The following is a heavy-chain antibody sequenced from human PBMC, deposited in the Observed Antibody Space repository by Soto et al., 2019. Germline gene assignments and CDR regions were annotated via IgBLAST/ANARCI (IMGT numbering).Heavy chain of an antibody. Sequence: QVQLLQSGTEVKEPGASVKVSCKASGYTFTSFDISWVRQAPGQGLEWVGWTTASNTHTNDAQKLQGRVTMTTDTCTTTAYMELRSPRSADTDIYYCARGGYSSGYHYWGQGTLVTVSS. CDR1: GYTFTSFD. CDR3: ARGGYSSGYHY. V-gene: IGHV1-18*04. CDR2: TTASNTHT. D-gene: IGHD3-22*01. J-gene: IGHJ4*02.